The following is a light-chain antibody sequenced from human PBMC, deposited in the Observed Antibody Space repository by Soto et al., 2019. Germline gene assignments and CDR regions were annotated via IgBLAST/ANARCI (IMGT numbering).Light chain of an antibody. CDR1: SSDVGSYNL. CDR2: EGS. CDR3: CSYAASSTWV. V-gene: IGLV2-23*01. Sequence: QSALNQPASVSGSPGQSITISCTGTSSDVGSYNLVSWYQQHPGKAPKLMIYEGSKRPSGVSNRFSGSKSGNTASLTIPGLQAEDEADYYCCSYAASSTWVFGGGTKLTVL. J-gene: IGLJ3*02.